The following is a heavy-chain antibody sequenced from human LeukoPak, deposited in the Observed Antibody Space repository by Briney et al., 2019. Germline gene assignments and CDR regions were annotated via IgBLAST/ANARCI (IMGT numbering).Heavy chain of an antibody. J-gene: IGHJ4*02. Sequence: ASVKVSCKASGYTFTDYYMHWVRQAPGQGLEWMGWINPNSGGTNYAQKFQGRVTMTRDTSISTAYMELSRLRSDDTAVYYCARDIRSRGNWASVDYWGQGTLVTVSS. D-gene: IGHD7-27*01. CDR3: ARDIRSRGNWASVDY. CDR2: INPNSGGT. V-gene: IGHV1-2*02. CDR1: GYTFTDYY.